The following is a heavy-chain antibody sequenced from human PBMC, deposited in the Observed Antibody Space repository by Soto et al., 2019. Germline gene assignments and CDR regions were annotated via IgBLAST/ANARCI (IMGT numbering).Heavy chain of an antibody. CDR3: AKDRGTMIVVVMLDY. CDR2: ISYDGSNK. Sequence: QVQPVESGGGVVQPGRSLRLSCAASGFTFSSYGMHWVRQAPGKGLEWVAVISYDGSNKYYADSVKGRFTISRDNSKNTLYLQMNSLRAEDTAVYYCAKDRGTMIVVVMLDYWGQGTLVTVSS. D-gene: IGHD3-22*01. J-gene: IGHJ4*02. CDR1: GFTFSSYG. V-gene: IGHV3-30*18.